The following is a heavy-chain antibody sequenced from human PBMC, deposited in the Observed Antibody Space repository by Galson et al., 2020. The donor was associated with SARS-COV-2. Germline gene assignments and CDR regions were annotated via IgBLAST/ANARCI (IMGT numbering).Heavy chain of an antibody. CDR3: AREGIVVAPDAFDI. D-gene: IGHD3-22*01. CDR2: ISYDGSNK. V-gene: IGHV3-30*01. J-gene: IGHJ3*02. CDR1: GFTFSSYA. Sequence: GESLKISCAASGFTFSSYAMHWVRQAPGKGLEWVAVISYDGSNKYYADSVKGRFTISRDNSKNTLYLQMNSLRAEDTAVYYCAREGIVVAPDAFDIWGQGTMVTVSS.